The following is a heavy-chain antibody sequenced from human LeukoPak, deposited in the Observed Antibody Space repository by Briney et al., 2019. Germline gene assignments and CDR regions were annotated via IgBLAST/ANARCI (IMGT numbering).Heavy chain of an antibody. Sequence: SETLSLTCTVSGGSISSGSYYWSWIRQPAGKGLEWIGRIYTSGSTNYNPSLKSRVTMSVDTSKNQFSLKLSSVTAADTAVYYCASNTYYYGSGGKYYFDYWGQGTLVTVSS. V-gene: IGHV4-61*02. D-gene: IGHD3-10*01. CDR1: GGSISSGSYY. CDR3: ASNTYYYGSGGKYYFDY. CDR2: IYTSGST. J-gene: IGHJ4*02.